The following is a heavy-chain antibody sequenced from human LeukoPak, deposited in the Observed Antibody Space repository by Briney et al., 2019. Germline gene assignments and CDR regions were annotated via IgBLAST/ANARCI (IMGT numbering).Heavy chain of an antibody. D-gene: IGHD2-21*01. CDR2: ISLDRVTT. Sequence: GGSLRLSCVASGFTFSRYTMHWVRQTPGKGLEWVAVISLDRVTTFYADSVKGRFTISRDNSKNTLYLRMNTLRADDTAIYYCAIDLIDGPPDYFDYWGQGTLVTVSS. J-gene: IGHJ4*02. CDR3: AIDLIDGPPDYFDY. CDR1: GFTFSRYT. V-gene: IGHV3-30-3*01.